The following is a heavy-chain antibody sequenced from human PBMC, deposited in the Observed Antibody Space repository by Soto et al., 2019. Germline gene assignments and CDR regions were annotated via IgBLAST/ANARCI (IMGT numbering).Heavy chain of an antibody. J-gene: IGHJ4*02. V-gene: IGHV3-23*01. D-gene: IGHD6-19*01. Sequence: EVQLLESGGGLVQPGGSLRLSCAASGFTFSSYAMSWVRQAPGKGLEWVSAISGSGGSTYYADSVKGRFTISRDNSKNTLYLQMNSLSAEDTAVYYCAKAGSGWYVGWLDYWGQGTLVTVSS. CDR1: GFTFSSYA. CDR3: AKAGSGWYVGWLDY. CDR2: ISGSGGST.